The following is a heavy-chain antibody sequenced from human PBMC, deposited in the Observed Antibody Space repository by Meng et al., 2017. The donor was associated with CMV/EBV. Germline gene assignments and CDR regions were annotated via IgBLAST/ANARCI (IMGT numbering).Heavy chain of an antibody. Sequence: GGSLRLSCAASGFTFSSYAMSWVRQAPGKGLEWVSAISGSGGSTYYADSVKGRFTISRDNSKNTLYLQMNSLRAEDTAVYYCAKEHWGSSGYYSGDDFDIWGQGTMVTVSS. CDR3: AKEHWGSSGYYSGDDFDI. CDR2: ISGSGGST. D-gene: IGHD3-22*01. J-gene: IGHJ3*02. CDR1: GFTFSSYA. V-gene: IGHV3-23*01.